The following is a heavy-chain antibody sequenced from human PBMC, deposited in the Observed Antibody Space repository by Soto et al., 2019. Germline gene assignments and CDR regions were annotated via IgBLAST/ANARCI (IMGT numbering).Heavy chain of an antibody. Sequence: QVQLVESGGGVVQPGRSLRLSCAASGFTFSSYGMHWVRQAPGKGLEWVAVISYDGSNKYYADSVKGRFTISRDNSKNTLYLQMNSLRAEDTAVYYCAKDQAVAGTLDYWGQGTLVTVSS. CDR2: ISYDGSNK. V-gene: IGHV3-30*18. CDR3: AKDQAVAGTLDY. CDR1: GFTFSSYG. J-gene: IGHJ4*02. D-gene: IGHD6-19*01.